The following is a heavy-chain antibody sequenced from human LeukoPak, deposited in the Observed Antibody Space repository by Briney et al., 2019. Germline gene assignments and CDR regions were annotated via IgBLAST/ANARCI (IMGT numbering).Heavy chain of an antibody. CDR3: AELGITMIGGA. CDR2: ISSSGSTI. V-gene: IGHV3-48*03. Sequence: GGSLRLSCAASGFTFSSYEMNWVRQAPGKGLEWVSYISSSGSTIYYADSVKGRFTISRDNAKNSLYLQMDSLRAEDTAVYYCAELGITMIGGAWGKGTTVTISS. D-gene: IGHD3-10*02. CDR1: GFTFSSYE. J-gene: IGHJ6*04.